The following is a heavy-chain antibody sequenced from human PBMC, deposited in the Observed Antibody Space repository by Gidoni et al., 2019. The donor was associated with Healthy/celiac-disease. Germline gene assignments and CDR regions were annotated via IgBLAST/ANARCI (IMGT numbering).Heavy chain of an antibody. J-gene: IGHJ4*02. V-gene: IGHV4-34*01. CDR2: INHSGST. Sequence: QVQLQQWGAGLLKPSETLSLTCAVYGGSLSGYYWSWIRQPPGKGLEWIGEINHSGSTNYNPSLKSRVTISVDTSKNQFSLKLSSVTAADTAVYYCARRVDFWSGYFDYWGQGTLVTVSS. D-gene: IGHD3-3*01. CDR3: ARRVDFWSGYFDY. CDR1: GGSLSGYY.